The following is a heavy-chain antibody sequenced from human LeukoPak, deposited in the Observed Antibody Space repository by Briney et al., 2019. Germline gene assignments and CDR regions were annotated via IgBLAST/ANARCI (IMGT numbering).Heavy chain of an antibody. D-gene: IGHD3-10*01. CDR3: AKGAHYFGSGRFRRGHYFDS. CDR2: LRYDGTNK. V-gene: IGHV3-30*02. Sequence: GGSLRLSCAASGFTFSTYGMHWVRQAPGKGLEWVALLRYDGTNKYYADSVKGRFTISRDNSKSTLYLQMNSLRAEDTAVYYCAKGAHYFGSGRFRRGHYFDSWGQGTLVTVSS. CDR1: GFTFSTYG. J-gene: IGHJ4*02.